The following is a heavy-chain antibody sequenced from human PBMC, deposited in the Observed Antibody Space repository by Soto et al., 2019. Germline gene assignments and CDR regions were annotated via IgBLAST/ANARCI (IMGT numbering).Heavy chain of an antibody. J-gene: IGHJ4*02. D-gene: IGHD2-8*01. Sequence: PGGSLRLSCAASGFTFSDYYMSWIRQAPGKGLEWVSYISSSSSYKNYADSVKGRFTISRDNAKNSLDLQMNSLRAEDTAVYYCARTPDCTNGVCSAGFDYWGQGTLVTVSS. CDR3: ARTPDCTNGVCSAGFDY. V-gene: IGHV3-11*06. CDR1: GFTFSDYY. CDR2: ISSSSSYK.